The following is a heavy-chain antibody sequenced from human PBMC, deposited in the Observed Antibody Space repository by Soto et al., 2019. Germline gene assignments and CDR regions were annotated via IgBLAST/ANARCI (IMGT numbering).Heavy chain of an antibody. CDR1: GGSISSYY. CDR3: ARLVARWLDP. Sequence: SETLSLTCTVSGGSISSYYWSWIRQPPGKGLEWIGYIYYSGSTNYNPSLKSRATISVDTSQNQLALKPSCLTAADTAVYYCARLVARWLDPRGQGTLVTVSS. D-gene: IGHD5-12*01. CDR2: IYYSGST. V-gene: IGHV4-59*08. J-gene: IGHJ5*02.